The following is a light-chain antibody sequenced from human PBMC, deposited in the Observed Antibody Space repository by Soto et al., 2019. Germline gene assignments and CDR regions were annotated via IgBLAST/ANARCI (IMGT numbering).Light chain of an antibody. CDR2: LNSDGSH. Sequence: QLVLTQSPSASASLGASVKLTCTLSSGHSSYAIAWHQQQPEKGPRYLMKLNSDGSHSKGDGIPDRFSASISGAERYLTISSLQSEDEADYYCQTWGTGTVVFGGGTKLTVL. CDR3: QTWGTGTVV. CDR1: SGHSSYA. J-gene: IGLJ2*01. V-gene: IGLV4-69*01.